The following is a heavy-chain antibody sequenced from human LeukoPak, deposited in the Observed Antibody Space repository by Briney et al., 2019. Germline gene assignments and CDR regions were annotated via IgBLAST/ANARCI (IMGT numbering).Heavy chain of an antibody. CDR3: ARGITMVRGVDNWFDP. D-gene: IGHD3-10*01. Sequence: GESLRISCKGSGYSFTSYWISWVRQMPGKGLEWMGRIDPSDSYTNYSPSFQGHVPISADKSISTAYLQWSSLKASDTAMYYCARGITMVRGVDNWFDPWGQGTLVTVSS. CDR2: IDPSDSYT. V-gene: IGHV5-10-1*01. J-gene: IGHJ5*02. CDR1: GYSFTSYW.